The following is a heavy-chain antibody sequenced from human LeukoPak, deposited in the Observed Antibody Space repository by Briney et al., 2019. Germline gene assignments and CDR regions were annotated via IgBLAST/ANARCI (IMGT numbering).Heavy chain of an antibody. CDR3: ARDPGYYGSGSYYKRAFDI. D-gene: IGHD3-10*01. J-gene: IGHJ3*02. CDR1: AGTFSSYA. CDR2: IIPIFGTA. Sequence: GSSVKVSCKPSAGTFSSYAISWVRQAPGQGLEWMGGIIPIFGTANYAQKFQGRVTITADKSTSTAYMELSSLRSEDTAVYYCARDPGYYGSGSYYKRAFDIWGQGTMVTVSS. V-gene: IGHV1-69*06.